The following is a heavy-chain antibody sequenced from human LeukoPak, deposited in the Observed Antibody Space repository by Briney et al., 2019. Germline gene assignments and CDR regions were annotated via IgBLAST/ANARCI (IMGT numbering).Heavy chain of an antibody. CDR3: AKDRGYYGSGSYYSL. CDR1: GFTFSSYA. Sequence: GGSLRLSCSASGFTFSSYAMHWVRQAPGKGLEWVSGISWNSGSIGYADSVKGRFTISRDNAKNSLYLQMNSLRAEDTALYYCAKDRGYYGSGSYYSLWGQGTLVTVSS. D-gene: IGHD3-10*01. V-gene: IGHV3-9*01. J-gene: IGHJ4*02. CDR2: ISWNSGSI.